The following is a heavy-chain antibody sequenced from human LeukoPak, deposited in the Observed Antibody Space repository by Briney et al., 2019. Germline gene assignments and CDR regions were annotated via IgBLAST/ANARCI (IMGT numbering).Heavy chain of an antibody. Sequence: PGGSLRLSCAASGFTFSTYSMNWVRQAPGKGLEWVSYINSGDITTYYADSVKGRFTISRDDAKNSLYLQMNSLRAEDTAVYYCARLLRTTIFGVDTRQFDFWGQGTLVTVSS. D-gene: IGHD3-3*01. CDR2: INSGDITT. CDR3: ARLLRTTIFGVDTRQFDF. V-gene: IGHV3-48*04. CDR1: GFTFSTYS. J-gene: IGHJ4*02.